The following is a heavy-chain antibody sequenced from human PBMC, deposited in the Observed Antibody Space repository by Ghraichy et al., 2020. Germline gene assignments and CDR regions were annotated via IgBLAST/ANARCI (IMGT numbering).Heavy chain of an antibody. CDR1: GGTFSSYA. V-gene: IGHV1-69*04. Sequence: SVKVSCKASGGTFSSYAISWVRQAPGQGLEWMGRIIPILGIANYAQKFQGRVTITADKSTSTAYMELSSLRSEDTAVYYCARMKSSSYAGYFDYWGQGTLVTVSS. D-gene: IGHD6-6*01. CDR3: ARMKSSSYAGYFDY. J-gene: IGHJ4*02. CDR2: IIPILGIA.